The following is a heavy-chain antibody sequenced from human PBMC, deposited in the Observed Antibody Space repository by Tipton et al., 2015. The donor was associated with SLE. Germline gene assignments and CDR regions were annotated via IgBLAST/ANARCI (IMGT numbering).Heavy chain of an antibody. CDR1: GASISSSSYY. V-gene: IGHV4-39*07. J-gene: IGHJ4*02. D-gene: IGHD3-10*01. CDR2: VYYSGST. CDR3: ARTEQGTGSYYRLVFEI. Sequence: LRLSCTVSGASISSSSYYWVWFRQPPGKGLEWTGSVYYSGSTYDNPSFKSRVTISVDTSKNQFSLKLSSVTAADTAVYYCARTEQGTGSYYRLVFEIWGQGTLIAVSS.